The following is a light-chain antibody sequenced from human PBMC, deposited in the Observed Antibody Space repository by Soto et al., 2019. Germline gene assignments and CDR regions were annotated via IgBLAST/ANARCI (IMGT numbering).Light chain of an antibody. CDR3: QQYGSSPPIT. CDR2: GAS. Sequence: EIVVSLSPGTLSLSPGERATLSCRASQSVSSSYLAWYQQKPGQAPRLLIYGASSRATGIPARFSGSGSGTDFTLTISRLEPEDFAVYYCQQYGSSPPITFGQGTKVDI. CDR1: QSVSSSY. J-gene: IGKJ1*01. V-gene: IGKV3-20*01.